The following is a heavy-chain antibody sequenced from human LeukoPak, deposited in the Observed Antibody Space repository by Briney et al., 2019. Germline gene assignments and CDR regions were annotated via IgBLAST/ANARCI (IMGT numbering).Heavy chain of an antibody. V-gene: IGHV3-21*04. CDR2: ISSSNSYM. D-gene: IGHD6-19*01. Sequence: GGSLRLSCAASGFTFSSYSMNWVRQAPGKGLEWVSSISSSNSYMYYADSVKGRFTISRDNAKNSLYLQMNSLRAEDTAVYYCARDYFAVANNGDGFDIWGQGTMVTVSS. J-gene: IGHJ3*02. CDR1: GFTFSSYS. CDR3: ARDYFAVANNGDGFDI.